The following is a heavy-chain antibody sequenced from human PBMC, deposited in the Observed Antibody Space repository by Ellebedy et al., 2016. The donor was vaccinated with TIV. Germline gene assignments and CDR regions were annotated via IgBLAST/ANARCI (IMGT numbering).Heavy chain of an antibody. Sequence: PGGSLRLSCAASGFTSSSYDMHWVRQAPGKGLEWVALISYDANNKYYADSVKGRFTISRDNSKNTLYLQINTLRPEDTAVDYCAKVPVGFCNRPFCFYLDDWGQGTLVSVAS. D-gene: IGHD2-2*03. CDR3: AKVPVGFCNRPFCFYLDD. J-gene: IGHJ4*02. V-gene: IGHV3-30*18. CDR1: GFTSSSYD. CDR2: ISYDANNK.